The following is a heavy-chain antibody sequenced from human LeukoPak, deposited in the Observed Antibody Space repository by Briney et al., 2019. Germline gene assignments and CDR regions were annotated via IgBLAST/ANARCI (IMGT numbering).Heavy chain of an antibody. CDR1: GFTFSTYW. D-gene: IGHD6-13*01. CDR3: ARSPAAGYYYGVDV. CDR2: ISGSGGST. Sequence: GESLRLSCAASGFTFSTYWMTWVRQAPGKGLEWVSAISGSGGSTYYADSVKGRFTISRDNSKNTLYLQMNSLRAEDTAVYYCARSPAAGYYYGVDVWGQGTTVTVSS. V-gene: IGHV3-23*01. J-gene: IGHJ6*02.